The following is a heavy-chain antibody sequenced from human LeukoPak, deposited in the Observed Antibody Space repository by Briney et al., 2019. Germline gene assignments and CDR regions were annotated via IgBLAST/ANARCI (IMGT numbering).Heavy chain of an antibody. V-gene: IGHV4-61*02. Sequence: SQILSLTCTVSGGSISSGSYYWTWIRQPAGKGLEWIGRIYTSGSTNHNPSLKSRVTISLDTSKNQFSLKLISVTAADTAVYFCARERTDTSMDYWGQGTLVTVSS. CDR3: ARERTDTSMDY. CDR1: GGSISSGSYY. J-gene: IGHJ4*02. CDR2: IYTSGST. D-gene: IGHD5-18*01.